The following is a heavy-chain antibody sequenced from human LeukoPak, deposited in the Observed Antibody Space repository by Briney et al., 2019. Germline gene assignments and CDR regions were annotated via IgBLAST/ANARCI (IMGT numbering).Heavy chain of an antibody. J-gene: IGHJ4*02. D-gene: IGHD5-12*01. CDR2: ISWNSGSI. V-gene: IGHV3-9*01. CDR1: GFTFDDYA. CDR3: AKDITYSGYYFDY. Sequence: GGSLRLSCAASGFTFDDYAMHWVRQAPGKGLEWVSGISWNSGSIGYADSVKGRFTISRDNAKSSLYLQMNSLRAEDTALYYCAKDITYSGYYFDYWGQGTLVTVSS.